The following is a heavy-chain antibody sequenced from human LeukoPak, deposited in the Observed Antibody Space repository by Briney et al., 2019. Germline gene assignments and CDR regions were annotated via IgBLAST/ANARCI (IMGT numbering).Heavy chain of an antibody. Sequence: PSETLSLTCNVSGDSLTSHLWSWIRQTPGKGLEWIGYVFHSGTTNYSPSLKSRVTISLDTSKKQFYLRLASVTAADTAVYYCARRMATVTDSFDIWGRGTMVSVSS. CDR1: GDSLTSHL. D-gene: IGHD5-24*01. CDR3: ARRMATVTDSFDI. J-gene: IGHJ3*02. V-gene: IGHV4-59*08. CDR2: VFHSGTT.